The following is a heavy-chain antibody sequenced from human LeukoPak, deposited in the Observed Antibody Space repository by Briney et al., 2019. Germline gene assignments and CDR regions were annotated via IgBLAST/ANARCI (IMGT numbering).Heavy chain of an antibody. CDR2: IVGSGVST. CDR3: AKTVEMATIWGPFDY. D-gene: IGHD5-24*01. J-gene: IGHJ4*02. V-gene: IGHV3-23*01. CDR1: GGSFSGYY. Sequence: ETLSPTCAVYGGSFSGYYWSWVRQAPGKGLEWVSVIVGSGVSTYYADSVKGRFTISRDNSKNTLYLQMNTLKVEDTAVYYCAKTVEMATIWGPFDYWGQGTLVSVSS.